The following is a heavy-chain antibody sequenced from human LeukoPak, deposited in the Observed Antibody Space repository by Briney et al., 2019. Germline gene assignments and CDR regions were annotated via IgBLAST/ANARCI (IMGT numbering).Heavy chain of an antibody. V-gene: IGHV4-59*08. J-gene: IGHJ4*02. Sequence: SETLSLTCTISGGSISSYYWSWIRQPPGKGLEWIGYIYYSGSTNYNPSLKSRVTISVDTSKNQFSLKLSSVTAADTAVYYCARLRVRDGYNPYYFDYWGQGTLVTVSS. CDR2: IYYSGST. CDR3: ARLRVRDGYNPYYFDY. CDR1: GGSISSYY. D-gene: IGHD5-24*01.